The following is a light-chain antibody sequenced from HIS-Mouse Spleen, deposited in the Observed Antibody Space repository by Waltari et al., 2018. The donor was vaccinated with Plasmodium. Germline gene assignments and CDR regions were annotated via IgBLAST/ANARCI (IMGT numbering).Light chain of an antibody. CDR2: GAS. CDR1: QSVSNT. CDR3: QQYNNWPAWT. Sequence: EIVMTQSPATLSVSPGARVTPSCRASQSVSNTLARYQQKPGQAPRLLIYGASTRATGIPARFSGSGSGTEFTLTISSLQSEDFAVYYCQQYNNWPAWTFGQGTKVEIK. J-gene: IGKJ1*01. V-gene: IGKV3-15*01.